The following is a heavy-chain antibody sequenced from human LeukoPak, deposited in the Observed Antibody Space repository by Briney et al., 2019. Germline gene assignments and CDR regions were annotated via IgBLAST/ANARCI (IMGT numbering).Heavy chain of an antibody. Sequence: PSETLSLTCTVSGGSTSSTNSYWGWIRQSPRTGLEWIGNIYSSGSSYYNPSLKSRVTISIDTSENQFSLKLTSVTAADTAVYYCARKREGPTTGIDYWGQGTLVTVSS. CDR3: ARKREGPTTGIDY. V-gene: IGHV4-39*07. D-gene: IGHD1-26*01. J-gene: IGHJ4*02. CDR1: GGSTSSTNSY. CDR2: IYSSGSS.